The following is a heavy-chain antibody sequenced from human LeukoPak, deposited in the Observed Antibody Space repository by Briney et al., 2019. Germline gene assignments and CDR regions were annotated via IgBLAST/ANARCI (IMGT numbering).Heavy chain of an antibody. CDR1: GGSISSYY. CDR3: ARGPRIAARPRASSYYFDY. CDR2: IYTSGST. D-gene: IGHD6-6*01. Sequence: SETLSLTCTVSGGSISSYYWSWIRQPAGKGLEWIGRIYTSGSTNYNPSLKSRVTMSVDTSKNQFSLKLSSVTAADTAVYYCARGPRIAARPRASSYYFDYWGQGTLVTVSS. J-gene: IGHJ4*02. V-gene: IGHV4-4*07.